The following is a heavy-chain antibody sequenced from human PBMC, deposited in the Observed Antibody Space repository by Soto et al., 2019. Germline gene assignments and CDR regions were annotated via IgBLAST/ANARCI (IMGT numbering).Heavy chain of an antibody. D-gene: IGHD6-13*01. Sequence: GESLKISCKGSGYSFTSYWIGWVRQMPGKGLEWMGIIYPGDSDTRYSPSFQGQVTISADKSISTAYLQWSSLKASDTAMYYCARPSAAGKYYFGMAVWGQGTRVPVPS. CDR3: ARPSAAGKYYFGMAV. CDR1: GYSFTSYW. J-gene: IGHJ6*02. CDR2: IYPGDSDT. V-gene: IGHV5-51*01.